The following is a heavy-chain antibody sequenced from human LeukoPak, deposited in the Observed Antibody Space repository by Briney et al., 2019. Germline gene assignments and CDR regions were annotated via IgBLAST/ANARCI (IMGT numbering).Heavy chain of an antibody. D-gene: IGHD1-1*01. CDR2: INPNSGGT. V-gene: IGHV1-2*02. Sequence: ASVNVSFKASVYTFTVYYMHWVRQAPGQGGEWMGWINPNSGGTNYAQKFQGRVTMTRDTSISTAYMELSRLRSDDTAVYYCAREADWNDAHYWGQGTLVTVSS. CDR3: AREADWNDAHY. CDR1: VYTFTVYY. J-gene: IGHJ4*02.